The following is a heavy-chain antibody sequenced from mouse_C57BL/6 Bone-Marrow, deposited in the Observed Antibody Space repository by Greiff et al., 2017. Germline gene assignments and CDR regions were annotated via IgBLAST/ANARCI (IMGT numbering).Heavy chain of an antibody. J-gene: IGHJ4*01. V-gene: IGHV1-12*01. CDR1: GYTFTSYN. CDR3: ARNYGSSYVHAMDY. D-gene: IGHD1-1*01. CDR2: IYPGNGDT. Sequence: QVQLKESGAELVRPGASVKMSCKASGYTFTSYNMHWVKQTPRQGLEWIGAIYPGNGDTSYNQKFKGKATLTVDKSSSTAYMQLSSLTSEDSAVYVCARNYGSSYVHAMDYWGQGTSVTVSS.